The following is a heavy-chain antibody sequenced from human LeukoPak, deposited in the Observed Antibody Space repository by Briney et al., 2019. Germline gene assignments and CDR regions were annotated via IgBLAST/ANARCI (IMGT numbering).Heavy chain of an antibody. CDR1: GYTFTSYY. CDR3: ASNILTGYAFDY. Sequence: WAPVKVSCKASGYTFTSYYMHWVRQAPGQGLEWMGIINPSGGSTSYAQKFQGRVTMTRDMSTSTVYMELSSLRSEDTAVYYCASNILTGYAFDYWGQGTLVTVSS. CDR2: INPSGGST. J-gene: IGHJ4*02. D-gene: IGHD3-9*01. V-gene: IGHV1-46*01.